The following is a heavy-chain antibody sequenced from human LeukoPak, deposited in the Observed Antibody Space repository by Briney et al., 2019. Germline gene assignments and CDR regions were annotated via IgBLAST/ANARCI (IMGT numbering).Heavy chain of an antibody. CDR2: IYYSGST. CDR1: GGSVSSGSYY. CDR3: ASLKTGSSGGSS. D-gene: IGHD2-15*01. Sequence: SETLSLTCTVSGGSVSSGSYYWSWIRQPPGKGLEWIGYIYYSGSTNYNPSLKSRVTISVDTSKNQFSLKLSSVTAADTAMYYCASLKTGSSGGSSWGQGTLVTVSS. V-gene: IGHV4-61*01. J-gene: IGHJ5*02.